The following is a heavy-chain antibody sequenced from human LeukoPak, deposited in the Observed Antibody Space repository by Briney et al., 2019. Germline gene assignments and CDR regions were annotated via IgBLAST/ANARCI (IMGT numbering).Heavy chain of an antibody. Sequence: GGSLRLSCAASGFTVSSYGMTWVRQAPGKGLEWVSAFSATDGSAQYAESVKGHFTISRDNSKNSLYLQMNSLRDEDTAVYYCAKARIGAAGTGAFDVWGQGTMVTVSS. CDR1: GFTVSSYG. CDR3: AKARIGAAGTGAFDV. D-gene: IGHD6-13*01. CDR2: FSATDGSA. J-gene: IGHJ3*01. V-gene: IGHV3-23*01.